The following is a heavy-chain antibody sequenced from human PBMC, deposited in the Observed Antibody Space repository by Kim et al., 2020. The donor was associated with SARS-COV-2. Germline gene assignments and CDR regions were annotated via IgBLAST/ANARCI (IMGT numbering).Heavy chain of an antibody. D-gene: IGHD3-9*01. CDR3: ARRYFDKYFFDY. V-gene: IGHV3-7*01. CDR1: GFTFNTYW. J-gene: IGHJ4*01. CDR2: IKHDGSEK. Sequence: GSLRLSCAASGFTFNTYWMTWVRQAPGKGLEWVANIKHDGSEKYYLDSVSGRFTISRDNAQNSLYLQMNTLRAEDTAVYYCARRYFDKYFFDYWGHGALVTVSS.